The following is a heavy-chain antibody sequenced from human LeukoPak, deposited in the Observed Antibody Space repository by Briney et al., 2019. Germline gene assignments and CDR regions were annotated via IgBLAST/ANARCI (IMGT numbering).Heavy chain of an antibody. CDR1: GFTFSDYY. V-gene: IGHV3-11*04. CDR2: ISSSGSTI. Sequence: GGSLRLSCAASGFTFSDYYMSWIRQAPGKGLEWVSYISSSGSTIYYADSVKGRFTISRDNAKNSLYLQMNSLRAEDTAVYYCARVRYCSSTSCYRPDSFYFDYWGQGTLVTVSS. D-gene: IGHD2-2*02. J-gene: IGHJ4*02. CDR3: ARVRYCSSTSCYRPDSFYFDY.